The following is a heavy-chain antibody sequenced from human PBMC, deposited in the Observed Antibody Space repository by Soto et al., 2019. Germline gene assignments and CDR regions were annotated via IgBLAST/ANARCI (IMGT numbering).Heavy chain of an antibody. Sequence: QVQLQESGPGLVKPSQTLSLTCTVSGGSISSGGYYWSWIRQHPGKGLEWIGYIYYSGSTYYNPSLKSRVTISVDTSKNQSSRKLSSVTAADTAVYYCARRLALTGYWGEYFDYWGQGTLVTVSS. D-gene: IGHD3-9*01. CDR3: ARRLALTGYWGEYFDY. CDR1: GGSISSGGYY. CDR2: IYYSGST. V-gene: IGHV4-31*03. J-gene: IGHJ4*02.